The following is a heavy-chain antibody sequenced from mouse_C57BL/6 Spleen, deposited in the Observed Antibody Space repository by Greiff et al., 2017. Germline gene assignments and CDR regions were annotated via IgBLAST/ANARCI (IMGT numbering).Heavy chain of an antibody. CDR2: IDPSDSYT. J-gene: IGHJ2*01. D-gene: IGHD1-1*01. Sequence: VQLQQPGAELVMPGASVKLSCKASGYTFTSYWMHWVKQRPGQGLEWIGEIDPSDSYTNYNQKFKGKSTLTVDKSSSTAYMQLSSLTSEDSAVYYCARSYYGSHWGQGTTRTVSS. V-gene: IGHV1-69*01. CDR3: ARSYYGSH. CDR1: GYTFTSYW.